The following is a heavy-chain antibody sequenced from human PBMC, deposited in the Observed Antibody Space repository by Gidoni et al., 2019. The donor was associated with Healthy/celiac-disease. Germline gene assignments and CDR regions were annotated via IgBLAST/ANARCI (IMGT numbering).Heavy chain of an antibody. CDR3: ARVVRGVAQNWYLDL. V-gene: IGHV3-13*01. J-gene: IGHJ2*01. Sequence: EVQLVESGGGLVQLGGSLRLSCAASGFTFSSYDMHWVRQATGKGLEWVSAIGTAGDTYYTDAVKGRFTISRENAKNSLYLQMNSMRAGDTAVDYCARVVRGVAQNWYLDLWGRDTLVTVSS. D-gene: IGHD3-10*01. CDR2: IGTAGDT. CDR1: GFTFSSYD.